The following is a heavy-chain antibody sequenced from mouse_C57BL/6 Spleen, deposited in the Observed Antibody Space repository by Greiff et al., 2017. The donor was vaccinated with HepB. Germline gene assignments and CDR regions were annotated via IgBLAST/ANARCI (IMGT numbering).Heavy chain of an antibody. J-gene: IGHJ4*01. V-gene: IGHV5-9*01. D-gene: IGHD2-4*01. CDR3: ARHGDYDGAMDY. Sequence: EVKLQESGGGLVKPGGSLKLSCAASGFTFSSYTMSWVRQTPEKRLEWVATISGGGGNTYYPDSVKGRFTISRDNAKNTLYLQMSSLRSEDTALYYCARHGDYDGAMDYWGQGTSVTVSS. CDR2: ISGGGGNT. CDR1: GFTFSSYT.